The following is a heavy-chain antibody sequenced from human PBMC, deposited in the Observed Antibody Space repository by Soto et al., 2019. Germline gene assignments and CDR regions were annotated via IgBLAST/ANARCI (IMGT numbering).Heavy chain of an antibody. CDR3: ARDRGYSGYDYRPGYGMDV. Sequence: QVQLQESGPGLVKPSQTLSLTCTVSGGSISSGGYYWSWIRQHPGKGLEWIGYIYYSGSTYYNPSLKSRVTISVDTSKNQFSLKLSSVTAADTAVYYCARDRGYSGYDYRPGYGMDVWGQGTTVTVSS. D-gene: IGHD5-12*01. CDR1: GGSISSGGYY. V-gene: IGHV4-31*03. CDR2: IYYSGST. J-gene: IGHJ6*02.